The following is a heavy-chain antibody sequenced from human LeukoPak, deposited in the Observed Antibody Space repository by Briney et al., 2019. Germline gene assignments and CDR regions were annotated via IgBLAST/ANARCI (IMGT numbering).Heavy chain of an antibody. CDR3: AAESERWLVRS. CDR1: GGSISGYH. Sequence: SETLSLTCNVSGGSISGYHWSWIRQPPGKGLEWLGYIYYSGSSNYNPSLKSRVTMSVDRSKNQFSLKLSSVTAADTAVYYCAAESERWLVRSWGQGTLVTVSS. D-gene: IGHD6-19*01. V-gene: IGHV4-59*08. J-gene: IGHJ4*02. CDR2: IYYSGSS.